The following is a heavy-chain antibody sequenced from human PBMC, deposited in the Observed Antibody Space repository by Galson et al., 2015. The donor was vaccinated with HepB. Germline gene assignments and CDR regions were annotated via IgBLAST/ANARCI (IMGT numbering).Heavy chain of an antibody. CDR2: ISYDGSNK. V-gene: IGHV3-30*18. D-gene: IGHD1-14*01. Sequence: SLRLSCAASGFTFSSYGMHWVRQAPGKGLEWVAVISYDGSNKYYADSVKGRFTISRDNSKNTLYLQMNSLRAEDTAVYYCAKDRATKMLTLPGDYWGQGTLVTVSS. CDR1: GFTFSSYG. J-gene: IGHJ4*02. CDR3: AKDRATKMLTLPGDY.